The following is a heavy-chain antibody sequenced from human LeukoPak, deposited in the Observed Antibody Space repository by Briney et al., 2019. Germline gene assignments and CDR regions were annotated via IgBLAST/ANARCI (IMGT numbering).Heavy chain of an antibody. CDR2: VSYDGNKN. CDR1: GFTFRNYG. D-gene: IGHD1-26*01. J-gene: IGHJ4*02. V-gene: IGHV3-30*18. Sequence: GESLRLSCEVSGFTFRNYGMHWVRQVPGKGREWVAVVSYDGNKNDYPESVKGRLTISRDNSTNTLYLQMHSLRAEDTAVYYCAKDPFSGSYAYFDYWGQGTLVTVSS. CDR3: AKDPFSGSYAYFDY.